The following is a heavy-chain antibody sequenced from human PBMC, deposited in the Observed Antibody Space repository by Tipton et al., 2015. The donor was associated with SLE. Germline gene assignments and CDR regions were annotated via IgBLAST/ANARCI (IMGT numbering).Heavy chain of an antibody. CDR2: IYYSGST. V-gene: IGHV4-61*01. CDR1: GGSISSSSYY. Sequence: TLSLTCTVSGGSISSSSYYWSWIRQPPGKGLEWIGYIYYSGSTNYNPSLKSRVTISVDTSKNQFSLKLSSVTAADTAVYYCARVRARGSFQHWGQGPLVTVSS. D-gene: IGHD3-10*01. CDR3: ARVRARGSFQH. J-gene: IGHJ1*01.